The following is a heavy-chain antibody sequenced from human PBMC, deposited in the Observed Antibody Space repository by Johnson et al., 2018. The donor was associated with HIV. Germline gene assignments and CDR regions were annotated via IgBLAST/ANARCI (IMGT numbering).Heavy chain of an antibody. CDR1: GFTFSSYG. CDR3: ARDSYNFWSGYPDAFDI. Sequence: QVQLVESGGGVVQPGRSLRLSCAASGFTFSSYGMHWVRQAPGKGLEWVAVISYDGSNKYYADSVKGRFTISRDNSKNTLYLQMNSLRAEDTAVYYCARDSYNFWSGYPDAFDIWGQGTMVTVYS. D-gene: IGHD3-3*01. CDR2: ISYDGSNK. V-gene: IGHV3-30*03. J-gene: IGHJ3*02.